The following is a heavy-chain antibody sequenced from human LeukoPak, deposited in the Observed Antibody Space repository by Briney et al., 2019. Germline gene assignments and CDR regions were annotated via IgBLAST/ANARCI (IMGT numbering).Heavy chain of an antibody. Sequence: SETLSLTCAVFGGSFSGYYWTWIRQPPGKGLEWIGEINYSGNANYNPPLKSRVTISLDTSKNQFSLKLISVTAADTAVYYCASSIAAAGNDYWGQGTLVTVSS. J-gene: IGHJ4*02. D-gene: IGHD6-13*01. CDR3: ASSIAAAGNDY. V-gene: IGHV4-34*01. CDR1: GGSFSGYY. CDR2: INYSGNA.